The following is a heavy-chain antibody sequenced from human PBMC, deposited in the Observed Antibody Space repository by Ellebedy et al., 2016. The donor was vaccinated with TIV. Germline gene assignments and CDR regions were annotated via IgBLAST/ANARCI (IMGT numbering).Heavy chain of an antibody. Sequence: GESLKISCAASGFTFGSCAMSWVRQAPGRGLEWVAAISDSGSNTYHADSVKGRFTISRDNSKNTLYLQMNSLRDEDTALYYCATHYDVLPGQYRGFDYWGQGTLVTVSS. CDR1: GFTFGSCA. V-gene: IGHV3-23*01. D-gene: IGHD3-9*01. J-gene: IGHJ4*02. CDR2: ISDSGSNT. CDR3: ATHYDVLPGQYRGFDY.